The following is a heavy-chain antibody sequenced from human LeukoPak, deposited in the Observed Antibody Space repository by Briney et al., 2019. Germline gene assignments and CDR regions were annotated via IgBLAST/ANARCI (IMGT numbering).Heavy chain of an antibody. CDR2: FYHSGTT. D-gene: IGHD2-15*01. CDR1: GGSISSSSYY. J-gene: IGHJ4*02. CDR3: AYLNKVVAATY. Sequence: SETLSLTCTVSGGSISSSSYYWGWIRQPPGKGLEWIGSFYHSGTTYYNPSLKSRVTISLDTSKNQFSLKLSSVTATDTAVYYCAYLNKVVAATYWGQGTLVTVSS. V-gene: IGHV4-39*07.